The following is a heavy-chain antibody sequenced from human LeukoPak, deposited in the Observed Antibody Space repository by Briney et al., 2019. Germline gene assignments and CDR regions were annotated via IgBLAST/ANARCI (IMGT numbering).Heavy chain of an antibody. CDR1: GFTFSSYS. Sequence: QPGGSLRLSCAASGFTFSSYSMNWVRQAPGKGLEWVSFISSSSSYIYHADSVKGRFTISRDNAKNSLYLQMNSLRAEDTAVYYCARDHSSSGMDVWGQGTTVTVSS. V-gene: IGHV3-21*01. CDR2: ISSSSSYI. J-gene: IGHJ6*02. CDR3: ARDHSSSGMDV.